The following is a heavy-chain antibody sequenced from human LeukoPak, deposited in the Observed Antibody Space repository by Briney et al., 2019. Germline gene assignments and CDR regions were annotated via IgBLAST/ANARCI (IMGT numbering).Heavy chain of an antibody. D-gene: IGHD6-19*01. CDR3: ARDPPVGSGWYGGFDY. CDR1: GFTFSSYA. J-gene: IGHJ4*02. Sequence: PGRSLRLSCAASGFTFSSYAMHWVRQAPGKGLEWVAVISYDGSNKYYADSVKGRFTISRDNSKNTLYLQMNSLRDEDTAVYYCARDPPVGSGWYGGFDYWGQGTLVTVSS. CDR2: ISYDGSNK. V-gene: IGHV3-30*04.